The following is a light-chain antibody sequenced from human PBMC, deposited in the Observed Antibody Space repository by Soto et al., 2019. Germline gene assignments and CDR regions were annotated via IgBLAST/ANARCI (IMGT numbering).Light chain of an antibody. V-gene: IGKV3-11*01. Sequence: ESVLTQSPATLSLSPGERATLSCRASQSVTSYLAWYQQKPGQAPRLLIYDVSNRASGIPARLSGSGSETDFTLTISSLEPEDFAVYYCQQRGDWPLTFGQGTRLEI. CDR3: QQRGDWPLT. CDR1: QSVTSY. CDR2: DVS. J-gene: IGKJ5*01.